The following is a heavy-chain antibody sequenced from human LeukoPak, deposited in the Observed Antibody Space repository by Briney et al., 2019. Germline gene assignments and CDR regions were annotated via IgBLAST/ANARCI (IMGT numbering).Heavy chain of an antibody. Sequence: QTGGSLRLSCAASGFTFSSYAMSWVRQAPGKGLEWVSVIYSGGSTYYADSVKGRFTISRDNSKNTLYLQMNSLRAEDTAVYYCARDLGGQQLAYWGQGTLVTVSS. D-gene: IGHD6-13*01. CDR1: GFTFSSYA. J-gene: IGHJ4*02. CDR3: ARDLGGQQLAY. CDR2: IYSGGST. V-gene: IGHV3-53*01.